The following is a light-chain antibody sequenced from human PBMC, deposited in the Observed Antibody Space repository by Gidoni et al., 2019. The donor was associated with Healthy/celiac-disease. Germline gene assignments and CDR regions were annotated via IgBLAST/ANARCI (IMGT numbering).Light chain of an antibody. J-gene: IGLJ2*01. CDR1: SSTIGSNY. CDR2: RNN. V-gene: IGLV1-47*01. Sequence: QSVLTQPPSTSGPPGQRVTISCSGSSSTIGSNYVYWYQQLPGTAPKLPIYRNNQRPSGVPDRFSGSKSGTSASLAISGLRSEDEADYYCAAWDDSLSGPVFGGGTKLTVL. CDR3: AAWDDSLSGPV.